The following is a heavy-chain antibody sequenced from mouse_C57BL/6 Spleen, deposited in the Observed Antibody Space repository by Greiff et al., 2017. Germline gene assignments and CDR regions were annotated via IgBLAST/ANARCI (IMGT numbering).Heavy chain of an antibody. Sequence: EVQVVESGGGLVQPGGSLKLSCAASGFTFSDYYMYWVRQTPEKRLEWVAYISNGGGSTYYPDTVKGRFTISRDNAKNTLYLQMSRLKSEDTAMYYCASAFYYGSSWFAYWGQGTLVTVSA. D-gene: IGHD1-1*01. CDR1: GFTFSDYY. J-gene: IGHJ3*01. CDR2: ISNGGGST. CDR3: ASAFYYGSSWFAY. V-gene: IGHV5-12*01.